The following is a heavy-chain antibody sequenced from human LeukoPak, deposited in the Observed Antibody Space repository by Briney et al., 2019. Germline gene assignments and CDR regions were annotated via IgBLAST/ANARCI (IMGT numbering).Heavy chain of an antibody. Sequence: GGSLRLSCAASGLSFTNYAMNWVRQAPGKGLEWVSVISGSGTNIYYADSVRGRFTISRDNSGNTVFLQMNSLRAEDAAVYYCAKSLDSSSWYSFDYWGQGTLVTVSS. J-gene: IGHJ4*02. D-gene: IGHD6-13*01. CDR1: GLSFTNYA. V-gene: IGHV3-23*01. CDR2: ISGSGTNI. CDR3: AKSLDSSSWYSFDY.